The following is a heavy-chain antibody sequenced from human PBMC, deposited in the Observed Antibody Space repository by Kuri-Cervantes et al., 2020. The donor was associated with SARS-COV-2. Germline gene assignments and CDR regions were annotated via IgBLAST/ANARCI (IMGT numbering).Heavy chain of an antibody. CDR3: AKTPVDYNSGKGPLDY. Sequence: LSLTCAASGFTFSNYGMHWVRQAPGKGLEWVALISYDGSNKYYVDSVKGRFTISRDNSKNTLYLQMNSLRAEDTAVYYCAKTPVDYNSGKGPLDYWGQGTLVTVSS. D-gene: IGHD4-11*01. V-gene: IGHV3-30*18. J-gene: IGHJ4*02. CDR2: ISYDGSNK. CDR1: GFTFSNYG.